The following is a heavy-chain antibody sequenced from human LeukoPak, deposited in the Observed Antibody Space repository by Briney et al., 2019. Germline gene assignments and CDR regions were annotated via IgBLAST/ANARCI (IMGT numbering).Heavy chain of an antibody. CDR2: ISDSGKIM. V-gene: IGHV3-11*04. J-gene: IGHJ6*03. CDR1: GFTFSDYF. D-gene: IGHD6-19*01. CDR3: ASLYSSGWYWDFGAADADYMDV. Sequence: GGSLRLSCAASGFTFSDYFVSWIRQAPGKGLEWVSYISDSGKIMYYADSVKGRFTISRDNAKNSLYLQMNSLRADDTAVFYCASLYSSGWYWDFGAADADYMDVWGKGTTVTVSS.